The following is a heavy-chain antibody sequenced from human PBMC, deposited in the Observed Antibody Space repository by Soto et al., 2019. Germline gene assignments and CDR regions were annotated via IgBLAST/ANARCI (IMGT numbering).Heavy chain of an antibody. J-gene: IGHJ4*03. D-gene: IGHD3-22*01. CDR3: ARGPDRSGFYRFDN. V-gene: IGHV1-69*13. CDR2: IIPLSGTT. CDR1: GDTISKHA. Sequence: SLEVCCKASGDTISKHAVSWGRRDKGQGPEWMGGIIPLSGTTNYAQKFQGRVTITADESMTTAYMEMSSLRYEDTAVYYCARGPDRSGFYRFDNWGQGILVTGYS.